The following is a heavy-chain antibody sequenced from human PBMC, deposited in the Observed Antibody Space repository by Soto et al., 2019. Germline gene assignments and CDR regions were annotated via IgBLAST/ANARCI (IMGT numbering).Heavy chain of an antibody. J-gene: IGHJ2*01. Sequence: EVQLVESGGGLVQPGGSLRLSCAASGFTFSNYAMHWVRQAPGKGLEYVSVISTNGGSTSYANSVKGRFTISRDNXKXXLYLQMCSLRPEDMAVYYCARDGHSGNQTRWYFALWGRGTLVTVSS. V-gene: IGHV3-64*01. CDR1: GFTFSNYA. CDR3: ARDGHSGNQTRWYFAL. CDR2: ISTNGGST. D-gene: IGHD2-15*01.